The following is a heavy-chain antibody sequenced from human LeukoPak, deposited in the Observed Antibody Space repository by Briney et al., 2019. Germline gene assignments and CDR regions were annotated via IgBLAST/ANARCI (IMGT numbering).Heavy chain of an antibody. CDR1: GYTFTGYY. CDR2: INPNSGGT. Sequence: ASVKVSCKASGYTFTGYYMHWVRQAPGQGLEWVGWINPNSGGTNYAQKFQGRVTMTRDTSISTAYMELSRLRSDDTAVYYCATLMGSSSWVRFDYWGQGTLVTVSS. CDR3: ATLMGSSSWVRFDY. D-gene: IGHD6-13*01. V-gene: IGHV1-2*02. J-gene: IGHJ4*02.